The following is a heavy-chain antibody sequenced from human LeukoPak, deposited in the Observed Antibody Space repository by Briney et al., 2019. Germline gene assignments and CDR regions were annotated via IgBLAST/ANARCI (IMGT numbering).Heavy chain of an antibody. CDR3: AKSVAASYYYMDV. Sequence: GGSLRLSCAASGFTFSNYGMSWVRQARGKGLEWVSAITGSGGSTYNADSVKGRFTISRDNSKNTLYLQMNSLRSDDSAVYYCAKSVAASYYYMDVWGKGTTVTVSS. CDR2: ITGSGGST. J-gene: IGHJ6*03. D-gene: IGHD4-23*01. CDR1: GFTFSNYG. V-gene: IGHV3-23*01.